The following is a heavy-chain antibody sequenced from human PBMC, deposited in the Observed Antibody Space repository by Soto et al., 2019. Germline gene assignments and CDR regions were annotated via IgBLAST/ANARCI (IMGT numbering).Heavy chain of an antibody. CDR2: FYSSESI. V-gene: IGHV4-4*07. J-gene: IGHJ3*02. D-gene: IGHD3-22*01. Sequence: SETLSLTCIVSGGSISGYHWNWIRQPAGKGLEWIGRFYSSESINYNPSLKSRVTMSVETSKNQFSLQMRSVSVADTAVYYCVRDSSGRAPDGFDIWGKGTMVTVSS. CDR3: VRDSSGRAPDGFDI. CDR1: GGSISGYH.